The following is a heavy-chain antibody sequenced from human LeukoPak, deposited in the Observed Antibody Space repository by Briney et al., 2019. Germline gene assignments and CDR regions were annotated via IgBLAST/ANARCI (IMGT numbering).Heavy chain of an antibody. D-gene: IGHD3-22*01. CDR2: ISSSSSTI. J-gene: IGHJ4*02. CDR3: ARDRYYYDSSGYSTTGDY. Sequence: PGGSLRLSCAASGFTFSSYSMNWVRQAPGKGLEWVSYISSSSSTIYYADSVKGRFTISRDNAKNSLYLQMNSLRDEDTAVYYCARDRYYYDSSGYSTTGDYWGQGALVTVSS. CDR1: GFTFSSYS. V-gene: IGHV3-48*02.